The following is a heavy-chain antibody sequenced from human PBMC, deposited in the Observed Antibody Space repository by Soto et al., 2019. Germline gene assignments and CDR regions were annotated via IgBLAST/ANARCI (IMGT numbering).Heavy chain of an antibody. D-gene: IGHD3-22*01. Sequence: GGSLRLSCAASGFTFSSYAMSWVRQAPGKGLEWVSAISGSGGSTYYADSVKGRFTISRDNTKNTLYLQMNSLRTEDTALYYCAKDSGSSGYFPLAPKLNYYYGMDAWGQGTTVTVSS. CDR3: AKDSGSSGYFPLAPKLNYYYGMDA. CDR2: ISGSGGST. V-gene: IGHV3-23*01. J-gene: IGHJ6*02. CDR1: GFTFSSYA.